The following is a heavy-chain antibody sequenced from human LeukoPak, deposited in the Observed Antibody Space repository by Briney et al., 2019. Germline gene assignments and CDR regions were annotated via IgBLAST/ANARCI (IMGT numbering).Heavy chain of an antibody. CDR1: LFTFGDHA. J-gene: IGHJ6*04. D-gene: IGHD2-2*03. Sequence: GGSQRLSCTASLFTFGDHAMSWVRHAPGGGRGWVCFIRSKSYGGITEYAASMKDRFTIPRHDYTSIAYLRMTSLKTEDPGVYYCSRRPIKRWISYGMDVWGEGTPVIVSS. CDR3: SRRPIKRWISYGMDV. CDR2: IRSKSYGGIT. V-gene: IGHV3-49*04.